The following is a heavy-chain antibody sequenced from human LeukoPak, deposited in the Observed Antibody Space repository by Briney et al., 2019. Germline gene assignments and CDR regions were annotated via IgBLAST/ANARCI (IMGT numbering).Heavy chain of an antibody. D-gene: IGHD2-15*01. CDR1: GGSFSGYY. Sequence: SETLSLTCAVYGGSFSGYYWSWIRQPPGKGLEWIGEINHSGSTNYNPSLKSRVTISVDTSKNQFSLKLSSVTAADTAVCYCARGHKRLGYCSGGSCPLYGMDVWGKGTTVTVSS. J-gene: IGHJ6*04. CDR2: INHSGST. V-gene: IGHV4-34*01. CDR3: ARGHKRLGYCSGGSCPLYGMDV.